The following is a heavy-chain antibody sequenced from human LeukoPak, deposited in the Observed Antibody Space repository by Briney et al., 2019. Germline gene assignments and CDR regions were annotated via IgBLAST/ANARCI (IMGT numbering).Heavy chain of an antibody. V-gene: IGHV4-38-2*02. Sequence: SETLSLTCTVSNYSISISYCWGWIRQPPGKGLEWIGTVCHSGSTYYIPSLKSRVTISVDTSKNQFSLNLTSVTAADMAVYYCARQAYAYYDSSGDFDYWGQGTLVTVSS. CDR2: VCHSGST. J-gene: IGHJ4*02. CDR1: NYSISISYC. D-gene: IGHD3-22*01. CDR3: ARQAYAYYDSSGDFDY.